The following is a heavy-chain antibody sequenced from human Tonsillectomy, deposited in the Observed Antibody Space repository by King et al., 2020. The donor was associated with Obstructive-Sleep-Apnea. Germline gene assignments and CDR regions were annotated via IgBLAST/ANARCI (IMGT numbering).Heavy chain of an antibody. V-gene: IGHV3-9*01. CDR1: GFTFDDYA. CDR2: ISWNSDNR. CDR3: AKEIGWGILGFQH. D-gene: IGHD3-16*01. J-gene: IGHJ1*01. Sequence: VQLVESGGGLVQPGRSLRLSCAVSGFTFDDYAMHWVRQVPGKGLEWVSGISWNSDNRYYADSVKGRFTISRDNAKNSLYLQMNSLRIEDTALYYCAKEIGWGILGFQHWGQGNLFTVSP.